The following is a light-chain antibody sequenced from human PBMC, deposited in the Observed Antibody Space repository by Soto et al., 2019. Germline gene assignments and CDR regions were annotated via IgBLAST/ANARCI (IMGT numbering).Light chain of an antibody. CDR2: DTS. CDR3: QQYGSSPGT. CDR1: QSVRDRY. J-gene: IGKJ1*01. Sequence: EIVLTQSPGTLSLSPGERATLSCRASQSVRDRYLAWYQQKPGQAPSLLIYDTSTRATGVPDRFSGSGSGTDFVLTFSRVELEDFAIYFCQQYGSSPGTFGQGAKVEI. V-gene: IGKV3-20*01.